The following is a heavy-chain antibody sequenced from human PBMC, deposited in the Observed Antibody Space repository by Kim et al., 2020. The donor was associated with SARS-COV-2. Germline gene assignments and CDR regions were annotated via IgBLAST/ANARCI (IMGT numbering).Heavy chain of an antibody. CDR2: IYSGGST. Sequence: GGSLRLSCAASGLAVNNNYMSWVRQAPGKGLEWVSIIYSGGSTYNADSVKGRFTISRDSSKNTLYLQMNSLRPEDTAMYYCARGNYGSNWFDPWGQGTLVTVSS. D-gene: IGHD3-10*01. CDR1: GLAVNNNY. V-gene: IGHV3-66*02. CDR3: ARGNYGSNWFDP. J-gene: IGHJ5*02.